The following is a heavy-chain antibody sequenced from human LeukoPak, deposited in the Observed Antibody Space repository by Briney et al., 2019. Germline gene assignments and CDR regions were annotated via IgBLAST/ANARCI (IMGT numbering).Heavy chain of an antibody. V-gene: IGHV3-48*03. J-gene: IGHJ6*04. CDR2: ISSSGSSK. CDR3: AELGITMIGGV. CDR1: GFTFSSYE. D-gene: IGHD3-10*02. Sequence: PGGSLRLSCAASGFTFSSYEMNWVRQAPGKGLEWVSHISSSGSSKNYADSVKGRFTISRDNAKNSLYLQMNSLRAEDTAVYYCAELGITMIGGVWGKGTTVTISS.